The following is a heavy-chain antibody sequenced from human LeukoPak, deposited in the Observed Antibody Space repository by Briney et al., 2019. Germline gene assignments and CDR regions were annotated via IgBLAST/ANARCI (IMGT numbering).Heavy chain of an antibody. J-gene: IGHJ5*02. CDR2: INPNSGGT. CDR1: GYTFTGYY. V-gene: IGHV1-2*02. CDR3: ARGGIVVVPAAVNNWFDP. Sequence: ASVKVSCKASGYTFTGYYMHWVRQAPGQGLEWMGWINPNSGGTNYAQKFQGRVTMTRDTSISTAYMELSRLRSDDTAVYYCARGGIVVVPAAVNNWFDPWGQGTLVTVSS. D-gene: IGHD2-2*01.